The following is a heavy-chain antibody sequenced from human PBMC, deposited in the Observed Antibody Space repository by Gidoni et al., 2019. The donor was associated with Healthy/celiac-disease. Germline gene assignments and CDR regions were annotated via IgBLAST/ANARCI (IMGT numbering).Heavy chain of an antibody. CDR3: ASSSDSSFEPMLFDI. CDR2: INHSGST. D-gene: IGHD3-22*01. Sequence: QVQLQQWGAGLLKPSETLSITCAVYGGSVSGYYWSWIRQPPGKGLEWIGEINHSGSTNYNPSLKSRVTISVDTSKNQFSLKLSSVTAADTAVYYCASSSDSSFEPMLFDIWGQGTMVTVSS. CDR1: GGSVSGYY. J-gene: IGHJ3*02. V-gene: IGHV4-34*01.